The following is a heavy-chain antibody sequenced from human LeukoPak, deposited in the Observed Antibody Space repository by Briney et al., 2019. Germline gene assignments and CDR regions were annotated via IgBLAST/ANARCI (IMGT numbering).Heavy chain of an antibody. CDR1: GFTFSSYA. CDR2: ISGSGGST. CDR3: AKDQQQLVPFGGREQWPPRGGFDY. D-gene: IGHD6-13*01. J-gene: IGHJ4*02. V-gene: IGHV3-23*01. Sequence: GGSLRLSCAASGFTFSSYAMSWVRQAPGKGLEWVSAISGSGGSTYYADSVKGRFTISRDNSKNTLYLQMNSLRAEDTAVYYCAKDQQQLVPFGGREQWPPRGGFDYWGQGTLVTVSS.